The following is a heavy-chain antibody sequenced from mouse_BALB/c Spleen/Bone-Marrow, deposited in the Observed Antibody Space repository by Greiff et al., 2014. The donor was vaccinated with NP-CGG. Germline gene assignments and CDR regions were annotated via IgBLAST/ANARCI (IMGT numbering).Heavy chain of an antibody. CDR2: INPSSGYT. CDR3: AREVYGSWFAY. D-gene: IGHD2-2*01. J-gene: IGHJ3*01. CDR1: GYTFDYYT. V-gene: IGHV1-4*01. Sequence: VQLQQSGAELARPGASVKMSCKASGYTFDYYTVQWVKQRPGQGLEWIGYINPSSGYTNYNQKFKDEATLTADKSSSTAYMQLSSLTSEDSAVYYCAREVYGSWFAYWGQGTLVTVSA.